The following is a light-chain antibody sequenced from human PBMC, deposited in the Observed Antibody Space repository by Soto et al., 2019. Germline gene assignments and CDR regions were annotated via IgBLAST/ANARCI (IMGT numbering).Light chain of an antibody. Sequence: DIRMTQSPSSLSASAGDRVTITCRASQGFSSYLAWYQQKPGKAPKRLIYAISTLQSGVPSRFSGSGSGTEFTLTISCLQPEDFATYYCLQHNSYPFTFGPGTKVDIK. J-gene: IGKJ3*01. CDR1: QGFSSY. CDR3: LQHNSYPFT. V-gene: IGKV1-17*01. CDR2: AIS.